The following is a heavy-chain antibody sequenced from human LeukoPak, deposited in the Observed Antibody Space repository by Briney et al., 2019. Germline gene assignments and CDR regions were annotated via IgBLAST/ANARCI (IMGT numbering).Heavy chain of an antibody. CDR3: AREAYSGYCSGGSCYTLYFQH. J-gene: IGHJ1*01. Sequence: GGSLRLSCAASGFTFSSYWMSWVRQAPGKGLEWVAVISCDGSNKYYADSVKGRFTISRDNSKNTLYLQMNSLRAEDTAVYYCAREAYSGYCSGGSCYTLYFQHWGQGTLVTVSS. D-gene: IGHD2-15*01. V-gene: IGHV3-30-3*01. CDR1: GFTFSSYW. CDR2: ISCDGSNK.